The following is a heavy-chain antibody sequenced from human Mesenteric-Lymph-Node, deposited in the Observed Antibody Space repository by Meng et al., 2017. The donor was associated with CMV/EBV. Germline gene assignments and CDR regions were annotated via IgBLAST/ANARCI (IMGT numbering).Heavy chain of an antibody. CDR2: VYYTGYT. V-gene: IGHV4-39*07. CDR1: GGSITGSSYY. CDR3: ARDRGTNGPSH. J-gene: IGHJ4*02. D-gene: IGHD2-8*01. Sequence: SETLSLTCTVSGGSITGSSYYWGWIRQSPGKGLEWIGSVYYTGYTKYNPSFKSRVTLSIDTSKSQFSLKLTSVTAADTAVYYCARDRGTNGPSHWGQGILVTVSS.